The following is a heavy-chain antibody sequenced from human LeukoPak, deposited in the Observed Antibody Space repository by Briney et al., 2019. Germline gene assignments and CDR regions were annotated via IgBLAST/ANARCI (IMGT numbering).Heavy chain of an antibody. CDR3: ARRTVTTEWAFDI. D-gene: IGHD4-17*01. CDR2: IYHSGST. V-gene: IGHV4-30-2*01. J-gene: IGHJ3*02. CDR1: GGSISSGGYS. Sequence: SETLSLTYAVSGGSISSGGYSWSWIRQPPGKGLEWIGYIYHSGSTYYNPSLKSRVTISVDRSKNQFSLKLSSVTAADTAVYYCARRTVTTEWAFDIWGQGTMVTVSS.